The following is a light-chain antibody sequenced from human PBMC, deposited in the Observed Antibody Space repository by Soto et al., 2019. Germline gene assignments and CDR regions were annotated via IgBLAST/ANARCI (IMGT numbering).Light chain of an antibody. CDR3: GLYMGSGTWV. CDR1: SGSVSTSYY. CDR2: NTN. Sequence: QTVVTQEPSFSVSPGRTVTLTCGLSSGSVSTSYYPSWYQQTPGQAPRTLIYNTNTRSSGVPDRFSGSILGNKAALTITWAQADDESDYFCGLYMGSGTWVLGGGTKVTV. V-gene: IGLV8-61*01. J-gene: IGLJ3*02.